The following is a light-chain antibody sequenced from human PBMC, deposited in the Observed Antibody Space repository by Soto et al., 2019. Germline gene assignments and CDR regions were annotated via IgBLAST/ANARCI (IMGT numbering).Light chain of an antibody. J-gene: IGLJ1*01. Sequence: SGLXQPVSLSGSPGRSITISCPGSSSYVGAYYFVSWYQHRPGKAPKLILYEVTTRPSGISSRFSGSKSGNKASLTISGLQADDEAYYSCSSYKSTKTPYVFGTGTKVTVL. CDR3: SSYKSTKTPYV. CDR2: EVT. CDR1: SSYVGAYYF. V-gene: IGLV2-14*01.